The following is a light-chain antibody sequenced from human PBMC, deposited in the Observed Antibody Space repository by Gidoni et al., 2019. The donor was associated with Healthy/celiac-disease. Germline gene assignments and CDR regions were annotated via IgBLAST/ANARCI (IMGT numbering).Light chain of an antibody. V-gene: IGKV1-39*01. J-gene: IGKJ4*01. CDR2: AAS. CDR3: QQSYSTPLT. CDR1: QSISSY. Sequence: DIQMTQSPSSLFASVGDRVTITCRASQSISSYLNWYQQKPGKAPKLLIYAASSLQSGVPSRFSGSGSGTDVTLTISSLQPEDFATYYCQQSYSTPLTFGGGTKVKIK.